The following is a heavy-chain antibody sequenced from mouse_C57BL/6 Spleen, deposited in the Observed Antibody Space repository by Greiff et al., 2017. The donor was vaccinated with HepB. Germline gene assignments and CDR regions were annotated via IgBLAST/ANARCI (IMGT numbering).Heavy chain of an antibody. J-gene: IGHJ2*01. CDR3: ARRRFYYGSSYDYFAY. D-gene: IGHD1-1*01. V-gene: IGHV1-82*01. CDR1: GYAFSSSW. Sequence: QVQLQQSGPELVKPGASVKISCKASGYAFSSSWMNWVKQRPGKGLEWIGRIYPGDGDTNYNGKFKGKATLTADKSSSTAYMQLSSLTSEDSAVYFCARRRFYYGSSYDYFAYWGQGTTLTVSS. CDR2: IYPGDGDT.